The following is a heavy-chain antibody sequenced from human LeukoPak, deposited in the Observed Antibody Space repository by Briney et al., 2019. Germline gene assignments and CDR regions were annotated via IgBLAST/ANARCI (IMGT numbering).Heavy chain of an antibody. D-gene: IGHD4-23*01. CDR1: GFTFSSYG. CDR2: IWYDGSNK. CDR3: ARGPVVYYYYTDV. Sequence: GGSLRLSCAASGFTFSSYGMHWVRQAPGKGLEWVAVIWYDGSNKYYADSVKGRFTISRDNSKNTLYLQMNSLRAEDTAVYYCARGPVVYYYYTDVWGKGTTVTVSS. J-gene: IGHJ6*03. V-gene: IGHV3-33*08.